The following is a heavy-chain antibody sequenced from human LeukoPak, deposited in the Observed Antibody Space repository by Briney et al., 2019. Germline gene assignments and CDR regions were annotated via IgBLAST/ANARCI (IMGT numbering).Heavy chain of an antibody. CDR2: MDRHTDV. CDR3: VGDPTTNRYQYFEY. D-gene: IGHD2-8*01. Sequence: GGSLRLSCTASGFTFSNFGVNWVRQAPGKGLEWVSCMDRHTDVYYANSVRGRFTISRDNAKNSVFLQMDRLTVEDTAVYYCVGDPTTNRYQYFEYWGQGALVTVSS. V-gene: IGHV3-21*01. J-gene: IGHJ4*02. CDR1: GFTFSNFG.